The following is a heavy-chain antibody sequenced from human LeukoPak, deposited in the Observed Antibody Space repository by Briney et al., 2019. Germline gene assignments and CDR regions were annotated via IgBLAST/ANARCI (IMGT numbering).Heavy chain of an antibody. V-gene: IGHV4-4*07. CDR2: IYTSGST. J-gene: IGHJ5*02. Sequence: SETLSLTCTVSGGSISGYYWSLIRQPAGKGLEWIGRIYTSGSTNYNPSLKSRVTMSVDTSKNQFSLKLSSVTAADTAVYYCARASPTTNKGAYGWFDPWGQGTLVTVSS. D-gene: IGHD1-14*01. CDR1: GGSISGYY. CDR3: ARASPTTNKGAYGWFDP.